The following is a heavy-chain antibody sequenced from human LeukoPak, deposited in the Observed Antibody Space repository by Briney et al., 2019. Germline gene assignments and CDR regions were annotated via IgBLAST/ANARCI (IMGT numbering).Heavy chain of an antibody. CDR3: ARGGYSAYLFDY. Sequence: GSLRLSCAASGFTFSDYSMDWVRQSPGKGLECVSYISSGGSKVYYSDSVKGRFTISRDNAKNSLSLQMNSLRDEDTAVYYCARGGYSAYLFDYWGQGTLVTVSS. D-gene: IGHD5-12*01. CDR2: ISSGGSKV. V-gene: IGHV3-48*02. J-gene: IGHJ4*02. CDR1: GFTFSDYS.